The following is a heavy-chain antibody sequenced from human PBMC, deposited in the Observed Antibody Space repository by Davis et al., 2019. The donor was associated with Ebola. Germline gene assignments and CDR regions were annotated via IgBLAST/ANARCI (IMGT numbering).Heavy chain of an antibody. CDR2: INPNSGGT. CDR3: ARFRYGRKGSPGASLYFDY. Sequence: ASVKVSCKASGYTFTGYYMHWVRQAPGQGLEWMGWINPNSGGTNYAQKFQGRVTMTRDTSISTAYMELSRLRSDDTAVYYCARFRYGRKGSPGASLYFDYWGQGTLVTVSS. V-gene: IGHV1-2*02. J-gene: IGHJ4*02. D-gene: IGHD1-1*01. CDR1: GYTFTGYY.